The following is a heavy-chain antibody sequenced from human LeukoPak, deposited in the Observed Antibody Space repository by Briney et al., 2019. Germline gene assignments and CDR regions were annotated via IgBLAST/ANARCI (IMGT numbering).Heavy chain of an antibody. CDR1: GGSFSGYY. V-gene: IGHV4-34*01. J-gene: IGHJ4*02. CDR3: ARGRGSGSYTFDY. D-gene: IGHD3-10*01. Sequence: SETLSLTCAVYGGSFSGYYWSWIRQPPGKGLEWIGEINHSGSTNCNPSLKSRVTISVGTSKNQFSLKLSSVTAADTAVYYCARGRGSGSYTFDYWGQGTLVTVSS. CDR2: INHSGST.